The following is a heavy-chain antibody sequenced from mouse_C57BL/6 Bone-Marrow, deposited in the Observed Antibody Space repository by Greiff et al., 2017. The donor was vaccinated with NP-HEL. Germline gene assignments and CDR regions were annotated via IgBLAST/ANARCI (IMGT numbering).Heavy chain of an antibody. D-gene: IGHD1-1*01. CDR1: GFSLPSYA. V-gene: IGHV2-9-1*01. Sequence: VKLQESGPGLVAPSQSLSITCTVSGFSLPSYAISWVRQPPGQGLEWLGVIWPGGGTTYNSALKSSLSISKDNSKGQVFLKMNSLQTEYTARYYCARNPLYYYGSLYAMDYWGQGTSVTVSS. CDR3: ARNPLYYYGSLYAMDY. J-gene: IGHJ4*01. CDR2: IWPGGGT.